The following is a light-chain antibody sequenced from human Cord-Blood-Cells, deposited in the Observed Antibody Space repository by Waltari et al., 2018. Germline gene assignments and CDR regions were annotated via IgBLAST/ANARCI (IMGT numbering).Light chain of an antibody. CDR1: KLGDKY. V-gene: IGLV3-1*01. CDR2: QDS. CDR3: QAWDSSTAWV. J-gene: IGLJ2*01. Sequence: SYELTQPPSVSVSPGQTASITCPGDKLGDKYARWYQQKPGQSPVLVIYQDSKRPSGIPERFSGSNSGNTATLTISGTQAMDEADYYCQAWDSSTAWVFGGGTKLTVL.